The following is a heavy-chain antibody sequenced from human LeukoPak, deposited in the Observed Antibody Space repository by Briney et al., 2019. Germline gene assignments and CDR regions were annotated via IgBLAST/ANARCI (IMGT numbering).Heavy chain of an antibody. CDR3: ATDRGWRTSGYYLYYFEY. CDR1: GFLFTNYF. D-gene: IGHD3-3*01. CDR2: IKHDGSEK. J-gene: IGHJ4*02. V-gene: IGHV3-7*01. Sequence: GGSLRLSCAASGFLFTNYFMSWVRQAPGKGREWVASIKHDGSEKYYVDSVRGRFAISRDNTMNSLYLQMSSLRAEDTAVYYCATDRGWRTSGYYLYYFEYWGQGTLVTFSS.